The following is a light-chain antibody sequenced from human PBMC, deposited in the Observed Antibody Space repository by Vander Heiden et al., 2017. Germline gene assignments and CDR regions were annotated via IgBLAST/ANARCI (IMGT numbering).Light chain of an antibody. Sequence: SYVLTPPPSVAVAPGQTARIPCGGNHIGSKSGDWYQQKPGRAPVVVVNHDSDRPSGIPARFSGSNSGNTATLTISRVEAGDEADYYCQVWDTTADQGVFGGGTQLTVL. V-gene: IGLV3-21*02. CDR1: HIGSKS. J-gene: IGLJ7*01. CDR3: QVWDTTADQGV. CDR2: HDS.